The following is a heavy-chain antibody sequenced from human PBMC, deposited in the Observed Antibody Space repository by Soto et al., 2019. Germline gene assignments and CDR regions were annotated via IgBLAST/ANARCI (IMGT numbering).Heavy chain of an antibody. J-gene: IGHJ4*02. CDR3: ARVGDGYEVDY. V-gene: IGHV1-69*01. Sequence: QVQLVQSGAEVKKPGSSVNVSCKASGGTFRSYAISWVRQAPGQGREWMGGIIPIFGTANYAQKFQGRVTITADESTSTAYMELSSLRSEDTAVYYCARVGDGYEVDYWGQGTLVTVSS. CDR1: GGTFRSYA. CDR2: IIPIFGTA. D-gene: IGHD5-12*01.